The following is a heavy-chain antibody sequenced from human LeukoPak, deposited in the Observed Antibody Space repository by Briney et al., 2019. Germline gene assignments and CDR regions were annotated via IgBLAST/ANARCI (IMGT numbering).Heavy chain of an antibody. D-gene: IGHD2-2*01. CDR3: ARRYCSSTSCTLNY. CDR1: GFTLSSYE. Sequence: GGSLRLSCAASGFTLSSYEMNWVRQAPGKGLEWVSYISSSGSTKYYADSVKGRFTISRDNAENSLYLQMNSLRAEDTAVYYCARRYCSSTSCTLNYWGQGTLVTVSS. V-gene: IGHV3-48*03. CDR2: ISSSGSTK. J-gene: IGHJ4*02.